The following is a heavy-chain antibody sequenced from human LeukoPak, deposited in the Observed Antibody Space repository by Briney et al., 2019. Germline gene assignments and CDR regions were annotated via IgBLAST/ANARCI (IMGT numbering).Heavy chain of an antibody. CDR1: GFNFNNYG. J-gene: IGHJ4*02. D-gene: IGHD6-13*01. CDR3: TIERYSSSWYFDY. Sequence: PGGSLRLSCAASGFNFNNYGMSWVRQAPGKGLEWVGRIKSKTDGGTTDYAAPVKGRFTISRDDSKNTLYLQMNSLKTEDTAVYYCTIERYSSSWYFDYWGQGTLVTVSS. CDR2: IKSKTDGGTT. V-gene: IGHV3-15*01.